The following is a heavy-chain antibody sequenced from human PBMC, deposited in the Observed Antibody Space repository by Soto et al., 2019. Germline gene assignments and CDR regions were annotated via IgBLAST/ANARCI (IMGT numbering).Heavy chain of an antibody. D-gene: IGHD6-13*01. J-gene: IGHJ3*02. V-gene: IGHV1-24*01. CDR3: ATDQDGSSWYDGVKPFDI. CDR1: GYTLSGLS. CDR2: FDPEDGET. Sequence: ASVKVSCKVSGYTLSGLSMRWVRQAPGKGLEWMGGFDPEDGETIYAQQFQGRVTMTEDTSTDTAYMELSSLRSEDTAVYYCATDQDGSSWYDGVKPFDIWGQGTMVTVSS.